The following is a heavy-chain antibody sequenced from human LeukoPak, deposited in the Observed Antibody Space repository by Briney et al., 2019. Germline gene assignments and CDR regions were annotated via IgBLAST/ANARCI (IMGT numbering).Heavy chain of an antibody. J-gene: IGHJ5*02. D-gene: IGHD1-26*01. CDR1: GGSISSGSYY. CDR2: IYTSGST. CDR3: ARGRIVGATTWFDP. Sequence: PSETLSLTCTVSGGSISSGSYYWSWIRQPAGKGLEWIGRIYTSGSTNYNPSLKSRVTISVDTSKNQFSLKLSSVTAADTAVYYCARGRIVGATTWFDPWGQGTLVTVS. V-gene: IGHV4-61*02.